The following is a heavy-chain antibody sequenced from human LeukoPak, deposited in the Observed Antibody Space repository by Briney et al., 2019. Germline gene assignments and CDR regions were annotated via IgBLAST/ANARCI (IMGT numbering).Heavy chain of an antibody. Sequence: GGSLRLSCAASGFTFSSYSMNWVRPAPGKGLEWVSYISSSSSTIYYADSVKGRFTISRDNAKNSLYLQMNSRRAEDTAVYYCARARGTMILDAFDIWGQGTMVIVSS. D-gene: IGHD3-22*01. CDR2: ISSSSSTI. CDR1: GFTFSSYS. V-gene: IGHV3-48*04. CDR3: ARARGTMILDAFDI. J-gene: IGHJ3*02.